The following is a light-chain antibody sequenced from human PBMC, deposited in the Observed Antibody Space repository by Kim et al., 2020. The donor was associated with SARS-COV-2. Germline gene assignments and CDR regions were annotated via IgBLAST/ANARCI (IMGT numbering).Light chain of an antibody. CDR2: AAS. CDR3: QQYLNWPLT. V-gene: IGKV3-15*01. CDR1: QTIGSN. J-gene: IGKJ4*01. Sequence: SVSPGERATPSCRASQTIGSNLAWYQQEPGQAPRLLIYAASTRATDIPATFSGSGSETEFTLTISSLQSEDFAVYYCQQYLNWPLTFGGGTKVEI.